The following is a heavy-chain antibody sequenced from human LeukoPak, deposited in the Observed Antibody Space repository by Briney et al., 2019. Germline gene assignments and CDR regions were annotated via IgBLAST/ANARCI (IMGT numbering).Heavy chain of an antibody. CDR3: ARELLVYSGSYQANFDY. CDR1: GGTFSSYA. CDR2: IIPIFGTA. D-gene: IGHD1-26*01. V-gene: IGHV1-69*13. Sequence: ASVKVSCKASGGTFSSYAISWVRQAPGQGLEWMGGIIPIFGTANYAQKFQGRVTITADESTSTAYMELSSLRSEDTAVYYCARELLVYSGSYQANFDYWGQGTLVTVSS. J-gene: IGHJ4*02.